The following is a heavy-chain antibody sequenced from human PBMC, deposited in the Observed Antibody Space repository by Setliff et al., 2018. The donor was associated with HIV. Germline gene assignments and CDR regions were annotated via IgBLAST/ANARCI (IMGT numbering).Heavy chain of an antibody. D-gene: IGHD1-26*01. Sequence: SETLSLTCAVSGVSVNNDDDYWGWIRQPPGKGLEWIAIIHQSGTAHKRPSLKSRVTISIDTSENLFTLKLSGVTAADTAIYYCARQVGEGKWYLDSWGHGTLVTVSS. J-gene: IGHJ4*01. CDR1: GVSVNNDDDY. V-gene: IGHV4-39*01. CDR2: IHQSGTA. CDR3: ARQVGEGKWYLDS.